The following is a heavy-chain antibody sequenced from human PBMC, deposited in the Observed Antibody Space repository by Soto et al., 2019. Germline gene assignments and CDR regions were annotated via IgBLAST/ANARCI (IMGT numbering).Heavy chain of an antibody. V-gene: IGHV1-69*06. Sequence: SSVKVSYKASRGTFSSYAISWVRQAPGQGLEWMGGIIPIFGTANYAQKFQGRVTITADKSTSTAYMELSSLRSEDTAVYYCASSTEPYYYYGMDVWGQGTTVTVYS. J-gene: IGHJ6*02. D-gene: IGHD3-3*02. CDR2: IIPIFGTA. CDR1: RGTFSSYA. CDR3: ASSTEPYYYYGMDV.